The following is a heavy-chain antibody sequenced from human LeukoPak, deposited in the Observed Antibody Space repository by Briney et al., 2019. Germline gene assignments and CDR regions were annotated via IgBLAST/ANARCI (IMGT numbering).Heavy chain of an antibody. CDR3: AGFRFFDSSGYRN. Sequence: SETLSLTCTVSGGSVSSGSYYWSWIRQPPGKGLEWIGYIYYSGTTNYNPSLNSRVTISVDTSKNQFSLKLSSVTAADTAVYYCAGFRFFDSSGYRNWGQGILVTVSS. J-gene: IGHJ4*02. V-gene: IGHV4-61*01. CDR1: GGSVSSGSYY. D-gene: IGHD3-22*01. CDR2: IYYSGTT.